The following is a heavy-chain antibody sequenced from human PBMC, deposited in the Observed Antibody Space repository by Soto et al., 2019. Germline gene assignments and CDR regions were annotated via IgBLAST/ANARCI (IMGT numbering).Heavy chain of an antibody. CDR3: AREGYCSSTSCYISMVRGVITASDI. CDR1: GYTFTGYY. Sequence: GASVKVSCKASGYTFTGYYMHWVRQAPGQGLEWMGWINPNSGGTNYAQRFQGWVTMTRDTSISTAYRELSRLRSDDTAVYYCAREGYCSSTSCYISMVRGVITASDIWGQGTMVTVSS. J-gene: IGHJ3*02. CDR2: INPNSGGT. D-gene: IGHD2-2*02. V-gene: IGHV1-2*04.